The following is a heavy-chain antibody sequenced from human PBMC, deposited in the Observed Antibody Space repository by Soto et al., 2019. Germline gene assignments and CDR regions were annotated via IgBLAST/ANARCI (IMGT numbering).Heavy chain of an antibody. CDR1: SGSSRRSNG. CDR2: IYHSGST. V-gene: IGHV4-4*02. J-gene: IGHJ3*02. Sequence: SETLSLTGAVSSGSSRRSNGWSWVRQPPGKGLEWIGEIYHSGSTNYNLSLKSRVTISVDKSKNQFSLKLGSVTAADTAVYYCARDRDCSGGSCIDAFDIWGQGTMVT. D-gene: IGHD2-15*01. CDR3: ARDRDCSGGSCIDAFDI.